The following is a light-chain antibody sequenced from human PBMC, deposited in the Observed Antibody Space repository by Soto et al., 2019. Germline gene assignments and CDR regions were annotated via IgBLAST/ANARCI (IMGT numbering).Light chain of an antibody. Sequence: DIVMTQSPVSLAVSLGERATINCKSSQSVLYSSSNKNYLTWYQQKPGQPPKLLISWASTRESGVPDRFSGSGSVTDFTLTISSLQAEDVAVYYCQQYYDTPAVTFGQGTKVEIK. V-gene: IGKV4-1*01. CDR2: WAS. CDR3: QQYYDTPAVT. J-gene: IGKJ1*01. CDR1: QSVLYSSSNKNY.